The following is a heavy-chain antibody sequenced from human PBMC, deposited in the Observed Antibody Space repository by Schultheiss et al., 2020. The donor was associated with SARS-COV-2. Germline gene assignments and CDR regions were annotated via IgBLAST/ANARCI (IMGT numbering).Heavy chain of an antibody. J-gene: IGHJ4*02. CDR1: GFTFSNAW. D-gene: IGHD4-11*01. Sequence: GGSLRLSCAASGFTFSNAWMSWVRQAPGKGLEWVAVISYDGSNKYYADSVKGRFTISRDNSKNTLYLQMNSLRAEDTAVYYCARDLGTVTFDYWGQGTLVTVAS. CDR2: ISYDGSNK. V-gene: IGHV3-30-3*01. CDR3: ARDLGTVTFDY.